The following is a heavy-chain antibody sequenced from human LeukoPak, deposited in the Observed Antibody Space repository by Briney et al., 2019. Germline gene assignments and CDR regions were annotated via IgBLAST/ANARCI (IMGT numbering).Heavy chain of an antibody. CDR3: ARFSPRAMGNFLDF. D-gene: IGHD7-27*01. V-gene: IGHV4-30-2*01. CDR1: GGSISSGSYS. Sequence: SQTLSLTFAVSGGSISSGSYSWSWIRQPPGKGLEWIGYIYPRGSTYYNPSLKSRVILSLDKSANEFSLNLSSVTAADTAVYYCARFSPRAMGNFLDFWGQGTLVTVSS. CDR2: IYPRGST. J-gene: IGHJ4*02.